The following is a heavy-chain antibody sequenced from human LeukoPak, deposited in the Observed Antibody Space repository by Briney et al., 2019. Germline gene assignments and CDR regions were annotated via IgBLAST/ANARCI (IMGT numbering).Heavy chain of an antibody. CDR1: GGSISSGSYY. CDR3: ARVPFPPDHPTMDRERGAFDI. CDR2: IYTSGST. J-gene: IGHJ3*02. Sequence: PSETLSLTCTVSGGSISSGSYYWSWIRQPAGKGLEWIGRIYTSGSTNYNPSLKSRVTISVDTSKNQFSLKLSSVTAADTAVYYCARVPFPPDHPTMDRERGAFDIWGQGTMVTVSS. D-gene: IGHD3-10*01. V-gene: IGHV4-61*02.